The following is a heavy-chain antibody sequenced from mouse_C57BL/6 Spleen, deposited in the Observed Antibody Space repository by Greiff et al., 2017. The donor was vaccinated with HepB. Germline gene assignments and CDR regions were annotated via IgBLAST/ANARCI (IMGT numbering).Heavy chain of an antibody. D-gene: IGHD2-4*01. J-gene: IGHJ1*03. CDR2: ISSGSSTI. CDR3: ARERDYDGYFDV. V-gene: IGHV5-17*01. CDR1: GFTFSDYG. Sequence: EVHLVESGGGLVKPGGSLKLSCAASGFTFSDYGMHWVRQAPEKGLEWVAYISSGSSTIYYADTVKGRFTISRDNAKNTLFLQMTSLRSEDTAMYYCARERDYDGYFDVWGTGTTVTVSS.